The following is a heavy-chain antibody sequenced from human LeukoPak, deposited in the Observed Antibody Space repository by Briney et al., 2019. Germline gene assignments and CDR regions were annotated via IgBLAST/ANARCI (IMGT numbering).Heavy chain of an antibody. CDR3: ARDAIYFGAFDI. CDR2: IYYSGST. J-gene: IGHJ3*02. CDR1: GGSISSGDYY. Sequence: MPSQTLSLTCTVSGGSISSGDYYWSWIRQPPGKGLEWIGYIYYSGSTYYNPSLKSRVTILVDTSKNQFSLKLSSVTAADTAVYYCARDAIYFGAFDIWGQGTMVTVSS. V-gene: IGHV4-30-4*01. D-gene: IGHD2/OR15-2a*01.